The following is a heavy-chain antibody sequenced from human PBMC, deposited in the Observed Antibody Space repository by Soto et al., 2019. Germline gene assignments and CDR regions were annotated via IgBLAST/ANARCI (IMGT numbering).Heavy chain of an antibody. CDR1: GGSFSCYY. CDR3: ARAWTFDY. V-gene: IGHV4-34*01. D-gene: IGHD5-12*01. CDR2: INHSGST. J-gene: IGHJ4*02. Sequence: EXLSLTCAVCGGSFSCYYWSWIRQPPGKGLEWIGEINHSGSTNYNPSLKSRVTISVDTSKNQFSLKLSSVTAADTAVYYCARAWTFDYWGQGTLVTVSS.